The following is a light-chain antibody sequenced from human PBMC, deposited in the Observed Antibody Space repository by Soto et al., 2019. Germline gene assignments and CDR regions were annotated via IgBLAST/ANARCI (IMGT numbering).Light chain of an antibody. CDR1: HNINTY. Sequence: IVLTQSPATLSLSPAERATLSCRASHNINTYLVWYQQKPGQVPRLLIYDTAKRATGIPARFSGSGSGTDFTLTISGLAPENFAVYHCQHRSSWPPGFGQGTPLE. V-gene: IGKV3-11*01. J-gene: IGKJ5*01. CDR2: DTA. CDR3: QHRSSWPPG.